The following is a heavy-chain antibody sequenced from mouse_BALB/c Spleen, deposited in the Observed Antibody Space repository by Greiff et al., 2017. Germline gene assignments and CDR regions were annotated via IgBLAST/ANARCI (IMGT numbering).Heavy chain of an antibody. CDR1: GFTFSSFG. D-gene: IGHD2-2*01. CDR2: ISSGSSTI. V-gene: IGHV5-17*02. Sequence: EVQGVESGGGLVQPGGSRKLSCAASGFTFSSFGMHWVRQAPEKGLEWVAYISSGSSTIYYADTVKGRFTISRDNPKNTLFLQMTSLRSEDTAMYYCARGIYYGYTWFAYWGRGTLVTVSA. J-gene: IGHJ3*01. CDR3: ARGIYYGYTWFAY.